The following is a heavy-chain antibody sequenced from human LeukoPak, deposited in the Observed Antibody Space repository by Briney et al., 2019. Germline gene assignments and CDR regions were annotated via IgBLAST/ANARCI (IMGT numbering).Heavy chain of an antibody. CDR1: GGSISTYY. CDR3: ARGGAARLHFQN. J-gene: IGHJ1*01. D-gene: IGHD6-6*01. CDR2: IYHSGST. V-gene: IGHV4-59*01. Sequence: SQTLSLTCTVSGGSISTYYWNWIRQPPGKGLEWIGYIYHSGSTNYSPSLQSRVTISVDTSKNQFSLNLNSVTAADTAVYYCARGGAARLHFQNWGQGTLVTVSS.